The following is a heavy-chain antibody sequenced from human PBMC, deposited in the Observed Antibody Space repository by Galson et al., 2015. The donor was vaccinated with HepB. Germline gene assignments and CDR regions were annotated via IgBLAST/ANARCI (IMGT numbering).Heavy chain of an antibody. CDR1: GYTFTSYA. V-gene: IGHV1-3*01. CDR3: ARSGWNDGGDFDY. D-gene: IGHD1-1*01. CDR2: INAGNGNT. J-gene: IGHJ4*02. Sequence: SVKVSCKASGYTFTSYAMHWVRQAPGQRLEWMGWINAGNGNTKYSQKFQGRVTITRDTSASTAYMEPSSLRSEDTAVYYCARSGWNDGGDFDYWGQGTLVTVSS.